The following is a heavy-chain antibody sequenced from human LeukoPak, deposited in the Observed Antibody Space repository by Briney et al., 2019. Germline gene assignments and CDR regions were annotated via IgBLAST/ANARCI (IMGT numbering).Heavy chain of an antibody. D-gene: IGHD1-26*01. J-gene: IGHJ5*02. V-gene: IGHV3-48*01. CDR1: GFTFSSYN. CDR2: ISGSGTTI. Sequence: GGSLRLSCVASGFTFSSYNMNWVRQPPGKGLEWVSYISGSGTTIYYADSVRGRFTISRDNAKSSLYLQMKSLRAEDTAVYYCARGGGSYVNWFDPWGQGTLVSAST. CDR3: ARGGGSYVNWFDP.